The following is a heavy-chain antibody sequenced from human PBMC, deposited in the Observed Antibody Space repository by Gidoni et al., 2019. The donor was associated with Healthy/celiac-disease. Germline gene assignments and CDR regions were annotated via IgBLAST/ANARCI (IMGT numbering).Heavy chain of an antibody. D-gene: IGHD4-17*01. V-gene: IGHV3-48*04. CDR1: GFTFSSYN. CDR2: NSSSSSTI. Sequence: EVQLVESVGGLVQPGGSLRLSCAPSGFTFSSYNMNWVRQAPGKGLGWVSYNSSSSSTIYYADSVKGRFTIARDNAKNSLYLQMNSLRAEDTAVYYCASRPRRYGYWGQGTLVTVSS. J-gene: IGHJ4*02. CDR3: ASRPRRYGY.